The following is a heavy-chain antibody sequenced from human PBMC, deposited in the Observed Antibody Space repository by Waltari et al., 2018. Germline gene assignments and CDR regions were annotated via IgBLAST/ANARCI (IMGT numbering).Heavy chain of an antibody. V-gene: IGHV4-34*01. D-gene: IGHD3-10*01. CDR1: SGSFSGYW. Sequence: QVQLQQWGAGLLKPSETLSLTCAVYSGSFSGYWWTWIRHPPGKGLEWIGEINHGGSTNYNPSLKSRVALLVDTSKSHLSLELTSVTAADTAVYYCAIRTFDSGTYSHPYYFDSWGQGTLVTVSS. CDR3: AIRTFDSGTYSHPYYFDS. J-gene: IGHJ4*02. CDR2: INHGGST.